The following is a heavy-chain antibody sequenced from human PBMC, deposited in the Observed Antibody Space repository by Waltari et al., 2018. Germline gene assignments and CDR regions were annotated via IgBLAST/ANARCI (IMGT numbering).Heavy chain of an antibody. Sequence: EEQLVESGGGLVQPGGSLRLSCAASVFTFSSYEMNWVRQAPGKGLEWVSKISSGGSNIYYADSVKGRFTISRDNAKNSLYLQMNSLRAEDTAIYYCAREGKTSRYSMIDYWGQGTLVTVSS. D-gene: IGHD5-18*01. CDR3: AREGKTSRYSMIDY. V-gene: IGHV3-48*03. CDR2: ISSGGSNI. CDR1: VFTFSSYE. J-gene: IGHJ4*02.